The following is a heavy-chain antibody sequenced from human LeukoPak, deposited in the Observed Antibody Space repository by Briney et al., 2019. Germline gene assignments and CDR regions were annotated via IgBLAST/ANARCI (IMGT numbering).Heavy chain of an antibody. V-gene: IGHV3-23*01. CDR3: ALRKGSSGYYYVGAFDI. CDR2: ISGSGGST. Sequence: PGGSLRLSCVASGFTFSSYAMSWVRQAPGKRLEWVSAISGSGGSTYYADSVKGRFTISRDNSKNTLYLQMNSLRAEDTAVYYCALRKGSSGYYYVGAFDIWGQGTMVTVSS. CDR1: GFTFSSYA. D-gene: IGHD3-22*01. J-gene: IGHJ3*02.